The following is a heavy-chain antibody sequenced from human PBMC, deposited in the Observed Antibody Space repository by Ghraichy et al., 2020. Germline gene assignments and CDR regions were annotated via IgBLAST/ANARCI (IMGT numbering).Heavy chain of an antibody. CDR3: AKLKQQLVRGGWFDP. D-gene: IGHD6-13*01. CDR1: GFTFSSYA. CDR2: ISGGGGST. Sequence: GGSLRLSCAASGFTFSSYAMSWVRQAPGKGLEWVSAISGGGGSTYYADSVKGRFTISRDNSKNTLYLQMNSLRAEDTAVYYCAKLKQQLVRGGWFDPWGQGTLVTVSS. V-gene: IGHV3-23*01. J-gene: IGHJ5*02.